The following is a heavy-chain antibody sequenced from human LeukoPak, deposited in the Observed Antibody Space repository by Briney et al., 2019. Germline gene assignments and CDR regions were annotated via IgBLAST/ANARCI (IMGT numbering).Heavy chain of an antibody. V-gene: IGHV1-3*01. CDR1: GYTFTNYA. J-gene: IGHJ6*02. Sequence: EASVKVSCKASGYTFTNYALHWVRQAPGQGLECMGWINGGNGYTRHLQKFQDRVTITQDTSTSTAYMELRSLRSDDTAVYYCARDRGYIYGYNYYYYGMDVWGQGTTVTVSS. D-gene: IGHD5-18*01. CDR2: INGGNGYT. CDR3: ARDRGYIYGYNYYYYGMDV.